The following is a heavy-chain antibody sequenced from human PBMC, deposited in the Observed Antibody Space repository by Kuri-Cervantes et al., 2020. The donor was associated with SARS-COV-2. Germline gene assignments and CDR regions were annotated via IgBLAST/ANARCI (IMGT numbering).Heavy chain of an antibody. Sequence: GESLKISCAASGFTFSSYGMHWVRQAPGKGLEWVAVISYDGSNKYYADSVKGRFTTSRDNSKNTLYLQMNSLRAEDTAVYYCAKGYYDSSGYRTLDYWGQGTLVTVS. V-gene: IGHV3-30*18. D-gene: IGHD3-22*01. J-gene: IGHJ4*02. CDR2: ISYDGSNK. CDR3: AKGYYDSSGYRTLDY. CDR1: GFTFSSYG.